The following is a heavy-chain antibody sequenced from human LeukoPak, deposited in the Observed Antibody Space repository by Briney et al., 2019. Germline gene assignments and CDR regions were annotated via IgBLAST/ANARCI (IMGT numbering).Heavy chain of an antibody. CDR3: ARAPRGTIAARPLDH. D-gene: IGHD6-6*01. J-gene: IGHJ4*02. CDR2: INHSGST. V-gene: IGHV4-34*01. CDR1: GVSFSAYF. Sequence: SETLSLTCAVNGVSFSAYFWNWIRQPPGEGLELIGEINHSGSTYYNPSLKSRVTISVDTSKNQFSLKLSSVTAADTALYYCARAPRGTIAARPLDHWGQGTLVTVSS.